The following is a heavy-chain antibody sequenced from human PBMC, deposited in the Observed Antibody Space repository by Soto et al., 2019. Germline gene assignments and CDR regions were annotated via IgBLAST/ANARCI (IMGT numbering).Heavy chain of an antibody. J-gene: IGHJ6*02. CDR1: GSTFSNYA. CDR3: ARGLKGSGIGGHYQYGMDV. CDR2: IMPIFGRA. D-gene: IGHD6-13*01. V-gene: IGHV1-69*12. Sequence: QVQLVQSGAEVKKPGSSVKVSCKASGSTFSNYAFSWVRQAPGQGLEWLGGIMPIFGRADYAQKFRGRVTSTAEESTSTAQMERSSLRSDDTAVSDSARGLKGSGIGGHYQYGMDVWGPGTTVAVAS.